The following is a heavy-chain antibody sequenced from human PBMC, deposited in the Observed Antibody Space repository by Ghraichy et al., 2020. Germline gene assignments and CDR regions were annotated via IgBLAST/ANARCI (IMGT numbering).Heavy chain of an antibody. J-gene: IGHJ6*02. CDR1: GGSISSYY. Sequence: SETLSLTCTVSGGSISSYYWSWIRQPPGKGLEWIGYIYYSGSTNYNPSLKSRVTISVDTSKNQFSLKLSSVTAADTAVYYCARVAGDSYGSGSYYNYYYYGMDVWGQGTTVTVSS. CDR3: ARVAGDSYGSGSYYNYYYYGMDV. D-gene: IGHD3-10*01. CDR2: IYYSGST. V-gene: IGHV4-59*01.